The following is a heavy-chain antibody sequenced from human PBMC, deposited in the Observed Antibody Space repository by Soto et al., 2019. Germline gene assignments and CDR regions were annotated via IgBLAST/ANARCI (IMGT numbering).Heavy chain of an antibody. Sequence: GESLKISCKGSGYSFTSYWIGWVRQMPGKGLEWMGIIYPGDSDTRYSPSFQGQVTISADKSISTAYLQWSSLKASDTAMYYCARQADYYDSSGYLPSPYYYYYGMDVWGQGTTVTVSS. CDR2: IYPGDSDT. D-gene: IGHD3-22*01. J-gene: IGHJ6*02. CDR3: ARQADYYDSSGYLPSPYYYYYGMDV. V-gene: IGHV5-51*01. CDR1: GYSFTSYW.